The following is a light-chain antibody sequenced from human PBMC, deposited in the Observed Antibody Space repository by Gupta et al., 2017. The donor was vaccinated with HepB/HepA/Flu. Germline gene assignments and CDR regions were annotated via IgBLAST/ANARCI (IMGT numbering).Light chain of an antibody. Sequence: DIQMTQSPSSLSASVGDRVTITCRASQGISNYLAWYQQKPGKGPKLLIYAASTLQSGVPSRFSGSGSGTDFTLTISSLQPEDVATYYCQNDNSAPWITFDQGTRMEIK. CDR2: AAS. CDR1: QGISNY. V-gene: IGKV1-27*01. CDR3: QNDNSAPWIT. J-gene: IGKJ5*01.